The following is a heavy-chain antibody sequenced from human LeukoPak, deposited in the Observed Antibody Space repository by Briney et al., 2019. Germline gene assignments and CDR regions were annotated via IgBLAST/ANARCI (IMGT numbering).Heavy chain of an antibody. Sequence: GGSLRLSCAASGFTFSSYSMNWVRQAPGKGLEWVSSISSSSSYIYYADSVKGRFTISRDNAKNSLYLQMNSLRAEDTAIYYCARSLTTLTYEGYWGQGTLVTVSS. J-gene: IGHJ4*02. CDR3: ARSLTTLTYEGY. CDR1: GFTFSSYS. V-gene: IGHV3-21*01. CDR2: ISSSSSYI. D-gene: IGHD1-1*01.